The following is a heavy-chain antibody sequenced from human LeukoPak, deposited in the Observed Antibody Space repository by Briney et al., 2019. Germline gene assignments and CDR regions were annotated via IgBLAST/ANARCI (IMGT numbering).Heavy chain of an antibody. D-gene: IGHD3-3*01. CDR1: GFTFSDYG. CDR3: AKTSFWDASGQFYHMDV. CDR2: IKFDGTTN. V-gene: IGHV3-30*02. Sequence: GGSLRLSCAASGFTFSDYGMHWVRQAPGKGLEWVTFIKFDGTTNYADSVRGRFTISKDNSKNTLYLQMASLRPEDTAVYYCAKTSFWDASGQFYHMDVWGEGTTVTISS. J-gene: IGHJ6*03.